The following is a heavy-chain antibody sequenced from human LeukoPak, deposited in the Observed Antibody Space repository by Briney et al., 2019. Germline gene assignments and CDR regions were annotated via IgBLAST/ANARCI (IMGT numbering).Heavy chain of an antibody. J-gene: IGHJ3*02. CDR1: GGSITSYF. D-gene: IGHD3-22*01. CDR2: FYDSGST. Sequence: SETLSLTCAVSGGSITSYFWSWIRQPPGKGLEGIGYFYDSGSTNYNPSLKSRVTISVATSKNQCSLKLNSVTAAETAVYYCAREREYYYDSSGYYSDAFDIWGQGTMVTVSS. V-gene: IGHV4-59*01. CDR3: AREREYYYDSSGYYSDAFDI.